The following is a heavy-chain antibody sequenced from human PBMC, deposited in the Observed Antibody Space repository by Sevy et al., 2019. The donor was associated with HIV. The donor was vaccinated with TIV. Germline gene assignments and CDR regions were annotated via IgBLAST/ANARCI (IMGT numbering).Heavy chain of an antibody. D-gene: IGHD3-22*01. CDR1: GFTFSSYW. CDR2: IRQDGSEK. Sequence: GGSLRLSCAASGFTFSSYWMSWVRQAPGKGLEWVANIRQDGSEKYYVDSVKGRFTISRDNAKNSLYLQMNSLRAEDTAVYYCARDEVQYYYDSSGYPDYWGHGTLVTVSS. V-gene: IGHV3-7*01. CDR3: ARDEVQYYYDSSGYPDY. J-gene: IGHJ4*01.